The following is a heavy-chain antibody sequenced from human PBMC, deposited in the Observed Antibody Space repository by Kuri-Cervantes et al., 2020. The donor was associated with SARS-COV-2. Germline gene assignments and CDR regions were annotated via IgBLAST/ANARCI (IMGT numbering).Heavy chain of an antibody. Sequence: GGSLRLSCTASGFTFGDYAMSWVRQAPGKGLEWVGFIRSKAYGGATEYAASVKGRFTISRDDSKSIAYLQMNSLKTEDTAVYYCTRDDFWSGYFGYWGQGTLVTVSS. D-gene: IGHD3-3*01. CDR2: IRSKAYGGAT. CDR3: TRDDFWSGYFGY. V-gene: IGHV3-49*04. CDR1: GFTFGDYA. J-gene: IGHJ4*02.